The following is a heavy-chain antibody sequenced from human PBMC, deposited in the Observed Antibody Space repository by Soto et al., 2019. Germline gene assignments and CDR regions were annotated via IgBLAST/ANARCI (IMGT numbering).Heavy chain of an antibody. CDR2: IYHSGST. V-gene: IGHV4-4*02. D-gene: IGHD6-6*01. CDR3: AREDGSSSKGFDH. Sequence: QVQLQESGPGLVKPSGTLSLTCAVSSGSISSSNWWSWVRQPPGKGLEWIGEIYHSGSTNYNPSLKSRVTIAVDKSKNQCSLKLSSVTAADTAVYYCAREDGSSSKGFDHWGQGTLVTVSS. CDR1: SGSISSSNW. J-gene: IGHJ5*02.